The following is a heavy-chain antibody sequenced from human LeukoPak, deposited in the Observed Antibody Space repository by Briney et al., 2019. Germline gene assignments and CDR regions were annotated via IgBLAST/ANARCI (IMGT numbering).Heavy chain of an antibody. CDR2: ISYDGSNK. J-gene: IGHJ4*02. Sequence: GGSLRLSCAASGFTFSSYAMHWVRQAPGKGLEWVAVISYDGSNKYYADSVKGRFTISRDNSKNTLYLQMNSLRAEDTAVYYCARDPWLRWPENYFDYWGQGTPVTVSS. CDR3: ARDPWLRWPENYFDY. D-gene: IGHD4-23*01. CDR1: GFTFSSYA. V-gene: IGHV3-30*04.